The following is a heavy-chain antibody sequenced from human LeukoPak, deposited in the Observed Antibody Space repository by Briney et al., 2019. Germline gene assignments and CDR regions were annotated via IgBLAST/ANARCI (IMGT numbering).Heavy chain of an antibody. J-gene: IGHJ4*02. CDR2: ISGSGGST. CDR3: AKDLGGYCSSTSCYEVY. Sequence: GGSLRLSCAASGFTFSRYAMHWVRQAPGKGLEWVSAISGSGGSTYYADSVKGRFTISRDNSKNTLYLQMNSLRAEDTAVYYCAKDLGGYCSSTSCYEVYWGQGTLVTVSS. D-gene: IGHD2-2*01. V-gene: IGHV3-23*01. CDR1: GFTFSRYA.